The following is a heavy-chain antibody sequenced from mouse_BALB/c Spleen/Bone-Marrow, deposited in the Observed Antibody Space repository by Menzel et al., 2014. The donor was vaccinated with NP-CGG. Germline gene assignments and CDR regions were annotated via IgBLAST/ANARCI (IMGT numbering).Heavy chain of an antibody. CDR3: ARPYYGNYGYFDY. Sequence: EVNLVESGGGLVQPGGSLKLSCAASGFAFSSYTMSWVRQTPEKRLEWVAYISNGGVTTYYPDTVKGRCTISRDNAKNTLYLQMSSRKSEDTAMYYCARPYYGNYGYFDYWGQGTTLTVSS. D-gene: IGHD2-10*01. V-gene: IGHV5-12-2*01. J-gene: IGHJ2*01. CDR1: GFAFSSYT. CDR2: ISNGGVTT.